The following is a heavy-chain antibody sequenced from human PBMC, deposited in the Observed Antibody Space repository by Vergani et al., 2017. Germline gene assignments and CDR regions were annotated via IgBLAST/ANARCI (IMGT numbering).Heavy chain of an antibody. CDR2: LCPSGST. V-gene: IGHV4-4*07. CDR1: GAPISYWC. CDR3: ATGAGPFDI. D-gene: IGHD7-27*01. J-gene: IGHJ4*02. Sequence: QVQMQESGPGLVKTSETLSLTCSASGAPISYWCWSWLRQPAGKGLEWIGRLCPSGSTNYKPSLKSRVTMSIKTSKNQFSLKLTSVTAADTAVYYCATGAGPFDIWGQGTLVTVSS.